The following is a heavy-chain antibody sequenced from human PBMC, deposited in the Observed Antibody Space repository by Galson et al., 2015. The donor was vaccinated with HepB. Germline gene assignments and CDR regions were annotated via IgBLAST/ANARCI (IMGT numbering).Heavy chain of an antibody. CDR2: IDWDDDK. CDR3: ARITSSDYYDSSGYYDAFDI. J-gene: IGHJ3*02. D-gene: IGHD3-22*01. CDR1: GFSLSTSGMC. V-gene: IGHV2-70*11. Sequence: PALVKPTQTLTLTCTFSGFSLSTSGMCVSWIRQPPGKALEWLARIDWDDDKYYSTSLKTRLTISKDTSKNQVVLTMTNMDPVDTATYYCARITSSDYYDSSGYYDAFDIWGQGTMVTVSS.